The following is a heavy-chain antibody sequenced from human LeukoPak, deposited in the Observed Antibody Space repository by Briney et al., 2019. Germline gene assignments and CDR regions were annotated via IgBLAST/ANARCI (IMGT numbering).Heavy chain of an antibody. CDR2: IIPILGIA. D-gene: IGHD6-6*01. CDR1: GGTFSSYA. CDR3: ARDRGSSSFNYYYYYGMDV. Sequence: SVKVSCKASGGTFSSYAISWVRQAPGQGLEWMGRIIPILGIANYAQKFQGRVTITADKSTSTAYMELSSLRSKDTAVYYCARDRGSSSFNYYYYYGMDVWGQGTTVTVSS. V-gene: IGHV1-69*04. J-gene: IGHJ6*02.